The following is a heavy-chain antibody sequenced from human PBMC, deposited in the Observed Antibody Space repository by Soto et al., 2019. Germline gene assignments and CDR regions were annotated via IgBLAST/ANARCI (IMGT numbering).Heavy chain of an antibody. CDR2: ISAYNGNT. V-gene: IGHV1-18*01. Sequence: ASVKVSCKASGYTFSNYGITWVRQAPGQGLEWMGWISAYNGNTHFAQKFQGRVTMTTDTPTTTAFMELRSLRSDDTAVYYCARVSGSPKDDYWGQGTLVTVSS. CDR3: ARVSGSPKDDY. CDR1: GYTFSNYG. J-gene: IGHJ4*02.